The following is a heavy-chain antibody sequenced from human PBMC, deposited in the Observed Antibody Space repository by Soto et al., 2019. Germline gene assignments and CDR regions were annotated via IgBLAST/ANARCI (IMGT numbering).Heavy chain of an antibody. V-gene: IGHV4-39*01. Sequence: SETLSLTCTVSGGSISSSSYYWGWIRQPPGKGLEWIGSIYYSGSTYYNPSLKSRVTISVDTSKNQFSLKLSSVTAADTAVYYCARSNFKHSSSSPWRSRKTEYYFDYWGQGTLVTVSS. CDR3: ARSNFKHSSSSPWRSRKTEYYFDY. CDR1: GGSISSSSYY. D-gene: IGHD6-6*01. J-gene: IGHJ4*02. CDR2: IYYSGST.